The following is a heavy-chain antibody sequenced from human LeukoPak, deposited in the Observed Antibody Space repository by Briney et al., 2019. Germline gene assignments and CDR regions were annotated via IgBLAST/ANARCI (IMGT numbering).Heavy chain of an antibody. CDR1: GFTVSSNY. D-gene: IGHD3-3*01. J-gene: IGHJ4*02. CDR2: IYSGGST. V-gene: IGHV3-66*01. CDR3: ARALRYNFWSGYLPSH. Sequence: GGSLRLSCAASGFTVSSNYMSWVRQAPGKGLEWVSVIYSGGSTYYADSVKGRFTISRDNAKNSLYLQMNSLRAEDAAVYYCARALRYNFWSGYLPSHWGQGTLVTVSS.